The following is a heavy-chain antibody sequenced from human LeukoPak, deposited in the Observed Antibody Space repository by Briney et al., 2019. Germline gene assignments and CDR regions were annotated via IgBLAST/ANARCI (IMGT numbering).Heavy chain of an antibody. J-gene: IGHJ4*02. V-gene: IGHV3-30-3*01. CDR2: ISYDGSNK. Sequence: PGGSLRLSCAASGFTFSSYAMHWVRQAPGKGLEWVAVISYDGSNKYYADSVKGRFTISRDNSKNTLYLRMNSLRAEDTAVYYCARGGLYYYDSSGYFLFDYWGQGTLVTVSS. CDR1: GFTFSSYA. D-gene: IGHD3-22*01. CDR3: ARGGLYYYDSSGYFLFDY.